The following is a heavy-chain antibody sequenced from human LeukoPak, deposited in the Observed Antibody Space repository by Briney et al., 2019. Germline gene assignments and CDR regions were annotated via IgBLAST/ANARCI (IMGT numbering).Heavy chain of an antibody. V-gene: IGHV4-4*02. CDR1: GGSISSSNW. J-gene: IGHJ4*02. Sequence: SETLSLTCAVSGGSISSSNWWSWVRQPPGKGLEWIGSIYYSGSTYYNPSLKSRVTISVDTSKNQFSLKLSSVTAADTAVYYCARGTNRKRLAKLWGSYYFDYWGQGTLVTVSS. D-gene: IGHD7-27*01. CDR2: IYYSGST. CDR3: ARGTNRKRLAKLWGSYYFDY.